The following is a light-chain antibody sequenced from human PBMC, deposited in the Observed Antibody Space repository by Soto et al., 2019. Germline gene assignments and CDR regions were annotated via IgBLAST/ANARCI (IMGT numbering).Light chain of an antibody. CDR3: QQRSNWPLT. CDR1: QSVSSY. V-gene: IGKV3-11*01. J-gene: IGKJ4*01. CDR2: DAS. Sequence: EIVLTQYPATLSLSPGERATLSCRASQSVSSYLAWYQQKPGQAPRLLIYDASNRATGIPARFIGSGSGTDFTLTISSLEPEDFAVYYCQQRSNWPLTFGGGTKVDIK.